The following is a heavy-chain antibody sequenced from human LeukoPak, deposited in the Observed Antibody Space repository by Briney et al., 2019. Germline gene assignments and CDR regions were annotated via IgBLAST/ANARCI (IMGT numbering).Heavy chain of an antibody. J-gene: IGHJ4*02. CDR1: GFTFSTYS. CDR3: ARGETRGSTSGFDY. V-gene: IGHV3-48*01. CDR2: ISSDSSTI. Sequence: GGSLRLSCAASGFTFSTYSINWVRQAPGKGLEWVSYISSDSSTIYYADSLKGRFTISRDNAKNSLSLLMNSLRAEDTAVYYCARGETRGSTSGFDYWGQGILVTVSS. D-gene: IGHD2-2*01.